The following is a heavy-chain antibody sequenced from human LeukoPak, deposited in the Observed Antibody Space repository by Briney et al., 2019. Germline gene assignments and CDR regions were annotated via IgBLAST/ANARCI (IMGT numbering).Heavy chain of an antibody. V-gene: IGHV4-34*01. CDR3: ARGRGMVRGVINDY. D-gene: IGHD3-10*01. J-gene: IGHJ4*02. CDR1: GGSFSGYY. Sequence: SETLSLTCAVYGGSFSGYYWSWIRQPPAKGLEWIGEINHSGRTHYTPSLKSRVTISVDTSKNQFSLKLSSVTAADTAVYYCARGRGMVRGVINDYWGRGTLVTVSS. CDR2: INHSGRT.